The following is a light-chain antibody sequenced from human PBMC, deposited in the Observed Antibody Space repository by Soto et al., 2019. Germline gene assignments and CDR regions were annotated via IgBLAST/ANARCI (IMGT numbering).Light chain of an antibody. J-gene: IGKJ4*01. Sequence: EIVLTQSPGTLSLSPGERATLSCRASQSVSSSYLAWYQQKPGQAPRLLIYGASSGATGIPDRFSGSGSGTDFTLTISRLDPEDFAVYYCQQYGSSPLTFGGGTKVDIK. CDR3: QQYGSSPLT. CDR1: QSVSSSY. CDR2: GAS. V-gene: IGKV3-20*01.